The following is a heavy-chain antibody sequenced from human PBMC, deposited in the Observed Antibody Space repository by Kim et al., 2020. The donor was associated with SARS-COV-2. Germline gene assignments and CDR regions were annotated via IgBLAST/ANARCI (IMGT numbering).Heavy chain of an antibody. J-gene: IGHJ6*02. CDR3: TTDPTLCFREVGMDV. CDR1: GFTFSNAW. D-gene: IGHD3-10*02. Sequence: GGSLRLSCAASGFTFSNAWMSWVRQAPGKGLEWVGRIKSKTDGGTTDYAAPVKGRFTISRDDSKNTLYLQMNSLKTEDTAMSYCTTDPTLCFREVGMDVWGQGTTVTVSS. CDR2: IKSKTDGGTT. V-gene: IGHV3-15*01.